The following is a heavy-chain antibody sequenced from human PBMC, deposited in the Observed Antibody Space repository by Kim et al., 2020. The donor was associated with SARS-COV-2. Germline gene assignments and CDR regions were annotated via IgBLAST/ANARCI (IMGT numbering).Heavy chain of an antibody. CDR3: ARRYNGMDV. D-gene: IGHD1-20*01. Sequence: YTNYSPSFQGHVTISADKSISTAYLQWSSLKASDTAMYYCARRYNGMDVWGQGTTVTVSS. CDR2: YT. V-gene: IGHV5-10-1*01. J-gene: IGHJ6*02.